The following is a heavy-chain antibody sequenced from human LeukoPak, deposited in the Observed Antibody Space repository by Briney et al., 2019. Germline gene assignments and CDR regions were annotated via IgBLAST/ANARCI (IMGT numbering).Heavy chain of an antibody. CDR3: ARVPRSYYYYYYMDV. Sequence: SSETLSLTCNVSGGSISGYHWSWIRQPPGKGLEWLGYIYYSGSSNYNPSLKSRVTISADTSKNQFSLKLSSVTAADTAVYYCARVPRSYYYYYYMDVWGKGTTVTVSS. J-gene: IGHJ6*03. V-gene: IGHV4-59*01. CDR1: GGSISGYH. CDR2: IYYSGSS.